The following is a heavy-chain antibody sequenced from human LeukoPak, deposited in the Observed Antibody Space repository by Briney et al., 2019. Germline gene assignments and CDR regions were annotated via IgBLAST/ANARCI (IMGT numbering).Heavy chain of an antibody. V-gene: IGHV3-23*01. CDR2: ISGSGGST. CDR3: ASRPGADIGPLDY. CDR1: GFTFSSYA. J-gene: IGHJ4*02. Sequence: AGGSLRLSCAASGFTFSSYAMSWVRQAPGKGLEWVSSISGSGGSTYYVDSVKGRFTISRDNSKNTLYLQMNSLRADETAVYYCASRPGADIGPLDYWGQGTLVTVSS. D-gene: IGHD2-2*01.